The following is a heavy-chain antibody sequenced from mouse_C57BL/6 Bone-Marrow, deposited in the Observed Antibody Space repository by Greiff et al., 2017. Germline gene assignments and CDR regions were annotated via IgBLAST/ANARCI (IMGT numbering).Heavy chain of an antibody. CDR1: GYTFTSYW. CDR3: ARGIPYYYGNSRYAMDY. D-gene: IGHD1-1*01. Sequence: QVQLQQSGAELVMPGASVKLSCKASGYTFTSYWMHWVKQRPGQGLEWIGEIDPSDSYTNYNQKFKGKSTLTVDKSSSTAYMQLSSLTSEDSAVYDCARGIPYYYGNSRYAMDYWGQGTSVTVSS. CDR2: IDPSDSYT. V-gene: IGHV1-69*01. J-gene: IGHJ4*01.